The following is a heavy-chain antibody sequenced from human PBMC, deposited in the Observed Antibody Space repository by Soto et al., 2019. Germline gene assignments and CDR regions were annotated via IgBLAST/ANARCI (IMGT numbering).Heavy chain of an antibody. V-gene: IGHV4-59*08. CDR1: GVSISSFY. D-gene: IGHD3-10*01. CDR3: ARRPYGSGSHSWFDP. Sequence: PSDTQSLTCTVSGVSISSFYLSWIRQPPGKGLEWIGYIYDRGYTNYNPSLKSRVTLSVDTSKNQFSLKLTSVIAADTAVYFCARRPYGSGSHSWFDPWGQGTQVTVSS. CDR2: IYDRGYT. J-gene: IGHJ5*02.